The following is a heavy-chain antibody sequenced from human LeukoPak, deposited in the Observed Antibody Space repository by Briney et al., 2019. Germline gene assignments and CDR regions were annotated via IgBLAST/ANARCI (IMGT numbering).Heavy chain of an antibody. J-gene: IGHJ4*02. D-gene: IGHD2-2*01. V-gene: IGHV3-9*01. CDR2: IRWKGGGV. CDR1: GFTFDDYG. CDR3: AKGDCGSSSCTRLDN. Sequence: GGSLRLSCAATGFTFDDYGMHWVRQAPGKGLEGVSGIRWKGGGVGYAASVTGRFTMSRDNAKKSLFLQMNSLRPEDTALYYCAKGDCGSSSCTRLDNWGQGTLVTVSS.